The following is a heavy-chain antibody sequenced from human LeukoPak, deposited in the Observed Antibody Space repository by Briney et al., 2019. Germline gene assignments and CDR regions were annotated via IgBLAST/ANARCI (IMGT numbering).Heavy chain of an antibody. D-gene: IGHD3-22*01. Sequence: TGGSLRLSCAASGFGFGQYEMNWVRQAPGKGLEWIAYISVRAATIYYGDSVEGRFTISRDDAKNSLYLLMNGLRVEDTAIYYCAKDFPHYYEVPHGMDVWGQGTTVTV. J-gene: IGHJ6*02. V-gene: IGHV3-48*03. CDR3: AKDFPHYYEVPHGMDV. CDR2: ISVRAATI. CDR1: GFGFGQYE.